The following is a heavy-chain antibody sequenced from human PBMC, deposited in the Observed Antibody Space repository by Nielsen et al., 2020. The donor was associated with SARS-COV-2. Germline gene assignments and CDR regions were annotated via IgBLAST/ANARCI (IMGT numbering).Heavy chain of an antibody. D-gene: IGHD5-12*01. J-gene: IGHJ4*02. V-gene: IGHV2-70*01. CDR2: IDWDDET. Sequence: SGPTLVKLTQTLTLTCSFSGFSLTTSKMCVSWIRQPPGKALEWLALIDWDDETLYSTSLKTRLTISKDTSKSQVVLTMTNMDPVDAATYYCARTSATGYSDFWGQGALVTVS. CDR1: GFSLTTSKMC. CDR3: ARTSATGYSDF.